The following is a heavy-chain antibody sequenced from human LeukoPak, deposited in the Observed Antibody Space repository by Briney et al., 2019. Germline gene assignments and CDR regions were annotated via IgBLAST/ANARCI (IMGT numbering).Heavy chain of an antibody. J-gene: IGHJ6*03. CDR3: ARDSGGGSSSDYYYYMDV. CDR1: GYTFTSYA. CDR2: INPNSGGT. D-gene: IGHD6-6*01. Sequence: VASVKVSCKASGYTFTSYAMNWVRQAPGQGLEWMGWINPNSGGTNYAQKFQGRVTMTRDTSISTAYMELSRLRSDDTAVYYCARDSGGGSSSDYYYYMDVWGKGTTVTVSS. V-gene: IGHV1-2*02.